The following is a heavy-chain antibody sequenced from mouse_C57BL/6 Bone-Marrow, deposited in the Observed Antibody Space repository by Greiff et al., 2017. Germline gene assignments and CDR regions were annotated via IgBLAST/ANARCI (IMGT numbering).Heavy chain of an antibody. CDR1: GYTFTSYC. CDR2: IHPNSGST. CDR3: ARLENGNYYFDY. J-gene: IGHJ2*01. Sequence: VQLQQPGAELVKPGASVKLSCKASGYTFTSYCMHWVKQRPGQGLEWIGMIHPNSGSTNYNEKFKSKATLTVDKSSSTAYMQLSSLTSEDSAVYYCARLENGNYYFDYWGQGTTLTVSS. V-gene: IGHV1-64*01. D-gene: IGHD2-1*01.